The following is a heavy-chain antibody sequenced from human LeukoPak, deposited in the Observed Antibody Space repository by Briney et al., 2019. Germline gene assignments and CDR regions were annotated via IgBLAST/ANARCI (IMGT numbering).Heavy chain of an antibody. CDR3: ARVGDVDTAMVIDY. J-gene: IGHJ4*02. V-gene: IGHV1-18*01. Sequence: GASVKVSCKASGYTFTSYGISWVRQAPGQGLEWMGRISAYNGNTNYAQKLQGRVTMTTDTSTSTAYMELRSLRSDDTAVYYCARVGDVDTAMVIDYWGQGTLVTVSS. D-gene: IGHD5-18*01. CDR2: ISAYNGNT. CDR1: GYTFTSYG.